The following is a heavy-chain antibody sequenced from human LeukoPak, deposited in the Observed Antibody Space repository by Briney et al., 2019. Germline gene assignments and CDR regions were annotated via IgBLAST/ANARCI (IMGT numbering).Heavy chain of an antibody. CDR1: GGSISSYY. V-gene: IGHV4-59*12. CDR2: IYHSGST. D-gene: IGHD6-13*01. CDR3: ARDFPGIAAVGLN. J-gene: IGHJ4*02. Sequence: SETLSLTCTVSGGSISSYYWSWIRQPPGKGLEWIGYIYHSGSTYYNASLKSRVTISIDRSKNQFSLELSSVTAADTAVYYCARDFPGIAAVGLNWGQGTLVTVSS.